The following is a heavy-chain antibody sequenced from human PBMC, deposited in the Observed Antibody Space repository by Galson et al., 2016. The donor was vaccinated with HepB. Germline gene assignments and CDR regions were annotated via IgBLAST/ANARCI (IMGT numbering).Heavy chain of an antibody. V-gene: IGHV4-39*01. Sequence: SETLSLTCSVTGGSITSGNISWAWVRQPPGKGLEWIASIYYRGGTYYNPSLKSRVTISADTSKNQFSLGLNSVTAADTAVYYCARHPFDYWGQGVLVTVSS. J-gene: IGHJ4*02. CDR2: IYYRGGT. CDR1: GGSITSGNIS. CDR3: ARHPFDY.